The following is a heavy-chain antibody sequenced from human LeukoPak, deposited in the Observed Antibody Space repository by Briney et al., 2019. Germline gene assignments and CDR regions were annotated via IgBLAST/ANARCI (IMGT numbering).Heavy chain of an antibody. V-gene: IGHV1-46*01. CDR1: GYTFTSYY. CDR2: INPSGGST. Sequence: ASVKVSCKASGYTFTSYYMHWVRQAPGQGLEWMGIINPSGGSTSYAQKSQGRVTMTRDTSTTTVYMELSSLRSEDTAMYYCARAHSYGAFDPWGQGTLVTVSS. D-gene: IGHD5-18*01. CDR3: ARAHSYGAFDP. J-gene: IGHJ5*02.